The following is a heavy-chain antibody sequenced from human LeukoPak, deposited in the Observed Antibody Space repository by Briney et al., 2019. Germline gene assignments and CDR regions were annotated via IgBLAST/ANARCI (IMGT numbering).Heavy chain of an antibody. Sequence: GGSLRLPCVASGFTFSIHWMSWVRQAPGKGLEWVSTITTSDGNTYYADSVKGRFTVSRDNSKNTLFLQMNSLRAEDTAVYYCAKDGGLWVSAHWGDSWGRGTLVTVSS. CDR1: GFTFSIHW. CDR2: ITTSDGNT. J-gene: IGHJ4*02. V-gene: IGHV3-23*01. CDR3: AKDGGLWVSAHWGDS. D-gene: IGHD7-27*01.